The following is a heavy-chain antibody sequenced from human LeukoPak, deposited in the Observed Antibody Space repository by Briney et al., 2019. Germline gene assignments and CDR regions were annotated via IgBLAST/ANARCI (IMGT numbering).Heavy chain of an antibody. D-gene: IGHD4-23*01. CDR2: IFNSGDT. J-gene: IGHJ2*01. CDR1: GYSISSRNW. Sequence: PSDTLSLTCAVSGYSISSRNWWGWIRQPPGKGLEWIGHIFNSGDTYYSPSLKSRVTMSIDTSQNQFSLKLTSVTAVDTAVYFCARYGGDSDWYFDLWGRGTLVTVSS. CDR3: ARYGGDSDWYFDL. V-gene: IGHV4-28*01.